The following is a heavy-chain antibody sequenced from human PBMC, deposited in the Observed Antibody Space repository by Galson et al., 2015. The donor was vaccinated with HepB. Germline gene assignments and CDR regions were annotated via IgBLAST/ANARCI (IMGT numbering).Heavy chain of an antibody. V-gene: IGHV6-1*01. D-gene: IGHD2-15*01. J-gene: IGHJ6*03. Sequence: CAISEDSVSSNSAAWNWIRQSPSRGLEWLGRTYYRSKWYNDYAVSVKSRITINPDTSKNQFSLQLKSVTPEDTAVYYCARGRAVAAGYYCMDVWGKGTTVTVSS. CDR3: ARGRAVAAGYYCMDV. CDR2: TYYRSKWYN. CDR1: EDSVSSNSAA.